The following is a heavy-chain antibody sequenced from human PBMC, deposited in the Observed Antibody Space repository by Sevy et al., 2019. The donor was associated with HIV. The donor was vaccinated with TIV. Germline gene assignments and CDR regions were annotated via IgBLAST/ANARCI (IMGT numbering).Heavy chain of an antibody. D-gene: IGHD1-26*01. CDR1: GGSISSYY. J-gene: IGHJ5*02. CDR3: ARHGKEDWFDP. Sequence: SETLSLTCTVSGGSISSYYWSWIRQPPGKGLEWIAYIYYSGSTKYNPSLKSRVTISVDTSKNQFSLKLSSVTAADTAGYYCARHGKEDWFDPWGQGTLVTVSS. CDR2: IYYSGST. V-gene: IGHV4-59*08.